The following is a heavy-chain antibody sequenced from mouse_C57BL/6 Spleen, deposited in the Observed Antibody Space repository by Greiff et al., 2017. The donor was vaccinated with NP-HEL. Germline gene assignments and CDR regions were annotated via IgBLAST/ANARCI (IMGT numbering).Heavy chain of an antibody. CDR2: IYPGDGDT. J-gene: IGHJ1*03. CDR1: GYAFSSYW. D-gene: IGHD1-1*01. V-gene: IGHV1-80*01. CDR3: ARSYDGSSDPYWYFDG. Sequence: QVQLQQSGAELVKPGASVKISCKASGYAFSSYWMNWVKQRPGKGLEWIGQIYPGDGDTNYNGKFKGKATLTADKSSSTAYMQLSSLTSEDSAVYFCARSYDGSSDPYWYFDGWGTGTTVTVSS.